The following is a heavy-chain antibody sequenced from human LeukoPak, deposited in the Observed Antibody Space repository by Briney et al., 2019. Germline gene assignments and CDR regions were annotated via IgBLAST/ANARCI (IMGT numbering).Heavy chain of an antibody. CDR2: ISSSGSTI. Sequence: GGSLRLSCAASGFTFSIYEMNCVRQAPGRGLEWVSYISSSGSTIYYADSVKGRFTISRDKAKNSLYLQMNSLRAEDTAVYYCARSGSSSWYFDYWGQGTLVTVSS. CDR1: GFTFSIYE. D-gene: IGHD6-13*01. CDR3: ARSGSSSWYFDY. V-gene: IGHV3-48*03. J-gene: IGHJ4*02.